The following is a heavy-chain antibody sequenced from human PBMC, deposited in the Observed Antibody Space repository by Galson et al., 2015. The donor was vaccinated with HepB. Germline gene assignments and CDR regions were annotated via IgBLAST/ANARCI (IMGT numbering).Heavy chain of an antibody. V-gene: IGHV3-7*03. CDR2: IKQDGSEK. J-gene: IGHJ4*02. D-gene: IGHD6-13*01. CDR1: GFTFSSYW. Sequence: SLRLSCAASGFTFSSYWMSWVRQAPGKGLEWVANIKQDGSEKYYVDSVKGRFTISRDNAKNSLYLQMNSLRAEDTAVYYCARENGYSSSWPLQYWGQGTLVTVSS. CDR3: ARENGYSSSWPLQY.